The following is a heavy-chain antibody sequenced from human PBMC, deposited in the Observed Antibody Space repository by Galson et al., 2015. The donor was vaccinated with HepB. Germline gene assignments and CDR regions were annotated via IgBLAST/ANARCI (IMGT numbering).Heavy chain of an antibody. J-gene: IGHJ4*02. CDR3: ARRRYSSGWYIPFDY. Sequence: QSGAEVKKPGESLKISCKGSGYSFTSYWIGWVRQMPGKGLEWMGIIYPGDSDTRYSPSFQGQVTISADKSISTAYLQWSSLRASDTAMYYCARRRYSSGWYIPFDYWGQGTLVTVSS. V-gene: IGHV5-51*01. CDR1: GYSFTSYW. CDR2: IYPGDSDT. D-gene: IGHD6-19*01.